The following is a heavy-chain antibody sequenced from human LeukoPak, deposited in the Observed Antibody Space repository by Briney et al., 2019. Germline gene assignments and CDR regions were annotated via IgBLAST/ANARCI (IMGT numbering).Heavy chain of an antibody. Sequence: RPGGSLRLSCATSGFTFTTFDMHWVRQAPGKGLEWVAFVRYDGSNKYYADSVKGRFTISRDNSKNTLYLQMNSLRAQDTAIYYCAPDADHMPWGQGTLVTVPS. V-gene: IGHV3-30*02. CDR1: GFTFTTFD. CDR3: APDADHMP. D-gene: IGHD2-21*01. CDR2: VRYDGSNK. J-gene: IGHJ5*02.